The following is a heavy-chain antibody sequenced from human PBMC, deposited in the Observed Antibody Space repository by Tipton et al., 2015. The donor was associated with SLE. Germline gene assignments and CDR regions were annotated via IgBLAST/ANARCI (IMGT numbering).Heavy chain of an antibody. CDR2: INHSGST. CDR1: GGSFSGYY. Sequence: AGLVKPSETLSLTCAVYGGSFSGYYWSWIRQPPGKGLEWIGEINHSGSTNYNPSLKSRVTISVDTSKNQFSLKLSSVTAADTAVYYCARDGHIVVVTGAFDIWGQGTMVTVSP. V-gene: IGHV4-34*01. D-gene: IGHD2-21*02. CDR3: ARDGHIVVVTGAFDI. J-gene: IGHJ3*02.